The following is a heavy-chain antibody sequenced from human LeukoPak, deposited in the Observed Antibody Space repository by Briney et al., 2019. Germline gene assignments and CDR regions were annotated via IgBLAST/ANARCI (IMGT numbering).Heavy chain of an antibody. CDR1: GYTFTSYD. CDR3: ATDQTPLSYYDSSGYRIFDY. V-gene: IGHV1-8*01. D-gene: IGHD3-22*01. Sequence: ASVKVSCKASGYTFTSYDINWVRQATGQGLEWMGWMNPNSGYTGYAQKFQGRVTMTRNTSISTAYMELSSLRSEDTAVYYCATDQTPLSYYDSSGYRIFDYWGQGTLVTVSS. J-gene: IGHJ4*02. CDR2: MNPNSGYT.